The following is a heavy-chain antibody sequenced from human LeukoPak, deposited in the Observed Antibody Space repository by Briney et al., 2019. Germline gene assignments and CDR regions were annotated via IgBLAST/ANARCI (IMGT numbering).Heavy chain of an antibody. CDR1: GFTVSSNY. V-gene: IGHV3-53*01. Sequence: PGGSLRLSCAASGFTVSSNYMSWVRQAPGKGLEWVSVIYSGGSTYYADSVKGRLTISRDNSKNTLYLQMNSLRAEDTAIYYCARDNGDYLGSGFDYWGQGTLVTVSS. D-gene: IGHD4-17*01. CDR2: IYSGGST. CDR3: ARDNGDYLGSGFDY. J-gene: IGHJ4*02.